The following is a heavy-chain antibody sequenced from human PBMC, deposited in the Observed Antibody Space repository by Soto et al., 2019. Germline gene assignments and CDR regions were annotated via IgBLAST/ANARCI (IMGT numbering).Heavy chain of an antibody. V-gene: IGHV4-34*01. CDR1: GGSFSGYY. D-gene: IGHD2-2*01. Sequence: QVQLQQWGAGLLKPSETLSLTCAVYGGSFSGYYWSWIRQPPGKGLEWIGEINHSGSTNYNPSLKSRVTISVDTSKKQFSLKLSSVTAADTAVYYCARGAPYCSSTSCYGSYYYYYMDVWGKGTTVTVSS. CDR3: ARGAPYCSSTSCYGSYYYYYMDV. CDR2: INHSGST. J-gene: IGHJ6*03.